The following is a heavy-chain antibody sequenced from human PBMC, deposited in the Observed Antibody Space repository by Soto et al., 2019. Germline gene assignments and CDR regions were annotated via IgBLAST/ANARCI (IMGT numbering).Heavy chain of an antibody. D-gene: IGHD3-10*01. CDR1: GYTFTSYD. J-gene: IGHJ6*02. Sequence: GASVKVSCKASGYTFTSYDINWVRQATGQGLEWMGWMNPNSGNTGYAQKFQGRVTMTRSTSISTAYMELSSLRSEDTAVYYCARGAITMVRGVIITHYYYGMDVWGQGTTVTVSS. V-gene: IGHV1-8*01. CDR2: MNPNSGNT. CDR3: ARGAITMVRGVIITHYYYGMDV.